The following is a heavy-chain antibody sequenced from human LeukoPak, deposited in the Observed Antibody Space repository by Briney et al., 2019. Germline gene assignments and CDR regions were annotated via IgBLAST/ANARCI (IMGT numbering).Heavy chain of an antibody. CDR2: IKQDGSEK. V-gene: IGHV3-7*01. Sequence: GGSLRLSCAASGFTFTSYWMSWVRQAPGKGLEWVANIKQDGSEKYYVDSVKGRFTISRDNAKNSLYLQMNSLRAEDTAVYYCAELGITMIGGVWGKGTTVTISS. D-gene: IGHD3-10*02. CDR1: GFTFTSYW. CDR3: AELGITMIGGV. J-gene: IGHJ6*04.